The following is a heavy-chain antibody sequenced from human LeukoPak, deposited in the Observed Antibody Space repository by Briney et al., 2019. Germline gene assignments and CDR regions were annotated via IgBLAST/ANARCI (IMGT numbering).Heavy chain of an antibody. D-gene: IGHD4-11*01. CDR3: AREWRRYSNYEIDWYFDL. J-gene: IGHJ2*01. CDR1: GGSFSGYY. Sequence: PSETLSLTCAVYGGSFSGYYWSWIRQPPGKGLEWIGEINHSGSTNYNPSLKSRVTISVDTSKNQFSLKLSSVTAADTAVYYCAREWRRYSNYEIDWYFDLWGRGTLVTVSS. CDR2: INHSGST. V-gene: IGHV4-34*01.